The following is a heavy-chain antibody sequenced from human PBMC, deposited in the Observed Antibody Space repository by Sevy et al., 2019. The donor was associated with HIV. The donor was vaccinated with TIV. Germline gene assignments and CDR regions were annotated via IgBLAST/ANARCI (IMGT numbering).Heavy chain of an antibody. V-gene: IGHV4-59*02. CDR1: GASVSVYY. J-gene: IGHJ3*02. CDR2: MHHSGST. D-gene: IGHD2-8*01. Sequence: SETLSLTCTVSGASVSVYYWSWIRQSPGKGLEWIAYMHHSGSTNYAPSLKSRVTISVDTSKNQFSLRLRSVTAADTAMYYCARQDMVLGWDAFDIWGKRTMVTVSS. CDR3: ARQDMVLGWDAFDI.